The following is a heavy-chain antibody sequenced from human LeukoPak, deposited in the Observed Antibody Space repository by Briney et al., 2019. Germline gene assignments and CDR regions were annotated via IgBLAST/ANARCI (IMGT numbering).Heavy chain of an antibody. V-gene: IGHV3-30*04. D-gene: IGHD5-18*01. Sequence: GGSLRLSCAASGFTFSRYAMHWVRQAPGKGLEWVAVISYDGSNKYYADSVKGRFTISRDNAKNSLYLQMNSLRAEDTALYYCARAGGYSYYGYMDVWDKGTTVTVSS. CDR1: GFTFSRYA. CDR2: ISYDGSNK. CDR3: ARAGGYSYYGYMDV. J-gene: IGHJ6*03.